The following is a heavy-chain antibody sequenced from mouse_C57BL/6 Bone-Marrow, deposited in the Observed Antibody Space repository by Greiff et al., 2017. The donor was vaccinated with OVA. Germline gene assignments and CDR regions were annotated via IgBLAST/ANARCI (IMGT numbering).Heavy chain of an antibody. J-gene: IGHJ3*01. D-gene: IGHD2-4*01. CDR1: GYTFTDYY. V-gene: IGHV1-19*01. CDR3: ARSRGLRFAY. CDR2: INPYNGGT. Sequence: VQLQQSGPVLVKPGASVKMSCKASGYTFTDYYMNWVKQSHGKSLEWIGVINPYNGGTSYNQKFKGKATLPVDKSSSTAYMELNSLTSEDSAVYYCARSRGLRFAYWGQGTLVTVSA.